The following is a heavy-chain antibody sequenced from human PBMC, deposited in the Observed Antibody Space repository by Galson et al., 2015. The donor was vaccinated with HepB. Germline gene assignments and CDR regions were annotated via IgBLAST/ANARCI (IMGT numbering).Heavy chain of an antibody. V-gene: IGHV4-4*07. CDR3: ARAPSKVYFDS. D-gene: IGHD4-11*01. CDR2: IYSSGKA. J-gene: IGHJ4*02. Sequence: ETLSLTCAVTGGSISQYYWSWIRQPAGKGLEWIGRIYSSGKANYSPSFQSRVTISLETSNNQFSLKPNFVTAADTAMYYCARAPSKVYFDSWGQGLLVTVAS. CDR1: GGSISQYY.